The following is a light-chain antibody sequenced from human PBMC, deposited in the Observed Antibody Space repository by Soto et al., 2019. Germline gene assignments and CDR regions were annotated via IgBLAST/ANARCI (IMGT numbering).Light chain of an antibody. Sequence: DIQMTQSPSSLSASVGDRVTITCRASQGISNYLAWYQQIPGKVPKLLISAASTLQSGVPSRFSGSGSGTDFTRTISSLQPEDVATYYCQKYTIDPAFGGGLNVEIK. J-gene: IGKJ4*01. CDR2: AAS. CDR3: QKYTIDPA. CDR1: QGISNY. V-gene: IGKV1-27*01.